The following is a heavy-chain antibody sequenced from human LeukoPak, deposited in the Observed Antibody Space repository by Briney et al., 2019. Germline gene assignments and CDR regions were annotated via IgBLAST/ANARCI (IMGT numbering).Heavy chain of an antibody. J-gene: IGHJ2*01. Sequence: SETLSLTCTVSGGSISSYYWSWFRQPAEKGLEWVGRIYGSGSTNYNPSLKSRVTMSVDTSKNQFSLNLSSMTAADTAVYYCARRDSSYWYFGLWGRGTLVTVSS. CDR2: IYGSGST. CDR3: ARRDSSYWYFGL. CDR1: GGSISSYY. V-gene: IGHV4-4*07. D-gene: IGHD4-11*01.